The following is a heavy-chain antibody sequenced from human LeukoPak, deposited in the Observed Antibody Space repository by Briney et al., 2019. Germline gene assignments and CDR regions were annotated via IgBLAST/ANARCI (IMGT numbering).Heavy chain of an antibody. V-gene: IGHV3-11*01. CDR3: ARPRGYSSSSNWFDP. D-gene: IGHD6-13*01. CDR2: ISSSGSTI. CDR1: GFTFSDYY. Sequence: GGSLTLSCAASGFTFSDYYMSWIRQAPGKGLEWVSYISSSGSTIYYADSVKGRFTISRDNAKNSLYLQMNSLRAEDTAVYYCARPRGYSSSSNWFDPWGQGTLVTVSS. J-gene: IGHJ5*02.